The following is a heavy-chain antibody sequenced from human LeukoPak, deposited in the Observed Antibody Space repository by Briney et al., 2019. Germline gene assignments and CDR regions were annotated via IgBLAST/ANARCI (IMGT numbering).Heavy chain of an antibody. CDR2: IYSGGST. CDR1: GFTVSSNY. D-gene: IGHD3-3*01. CDR3: AKVGYDFWSGGSPDYYYMDV. Sequence: PGGSLRLSCAASGFTVSSNYMSWVRQAPGKGLEWVSVIYSGGSTYYADSVKGRFTISRDNSKNTLYLQMNSLRAEDTAVYYCAKVGYDFWSGGSPDYYYMDVWGKGTTVTVSS. J-gene: IGHJ6*03. V-gene: IGHV3-53*05.